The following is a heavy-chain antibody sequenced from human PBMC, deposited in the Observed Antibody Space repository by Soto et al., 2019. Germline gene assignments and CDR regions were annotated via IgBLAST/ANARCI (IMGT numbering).Heavy chain of an antibody. Sequence: SETLSLTCTVSGGSISSGDYYWSWIRQLPGKDLEWIAYIYYNGNTYYTPSLKSRATISLDTSRNQFFLNLNSVTAADTAVYYCARGRHSSGNYPWYFDYWGQGTLVTVSS. V-gene: IGHV4-31*03. J-gene: IGHJ4*02. CDR1: GGSISSGDYY. CDR3: ARGRHSSGNYPWYFDY. D-gene: IGHD3-22*01. CDR2: IYYNGNT.